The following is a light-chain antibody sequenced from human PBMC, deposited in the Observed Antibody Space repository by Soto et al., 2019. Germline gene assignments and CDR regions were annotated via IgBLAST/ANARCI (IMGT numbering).Light chain of an antibody. CDR3: SSYTSSSTLLYV. J-gene: IGLJ1*01. CDR2: EVT. V-gene: IGLV2-14*01. CDR1: ISDVGGYDF. Sequence: QTLLTQPPSVCGSPGQSITISCTGTISDVGGYDFVSWYQQHPGQAPKLMIYEVTNRPSGVSNRFSGSKYANTASLIISGLQAEDEDDYYCSSYTSSSTLLYVFGTGTKVTVL.